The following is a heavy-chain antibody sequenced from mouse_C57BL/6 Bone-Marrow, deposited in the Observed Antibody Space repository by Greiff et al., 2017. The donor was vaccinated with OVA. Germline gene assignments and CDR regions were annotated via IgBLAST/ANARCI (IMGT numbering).Heavy chain of an antibody. CDR3: AREYYGSSYGWYFDV. D-gene: IGHD1-1*01. CDR1: GYTFTDYY. CDR2: INPNNGGT. V-gene: IGHV1-26*01. Sequence: VQLQQSGPELVKPGASVKISCKASGYTFTDYYMNWVKQSHGKSLEWIGDINPNNGGTSYNQKFKGKATLTVDKSSSTAYMELRSLTSEDSAVYYCAREYYGSSYGWYFDVWGTGTTVTVAS. J-gene: IGHJ1*03.